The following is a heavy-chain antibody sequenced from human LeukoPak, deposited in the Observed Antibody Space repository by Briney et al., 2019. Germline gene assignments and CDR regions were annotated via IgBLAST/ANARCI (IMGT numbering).Heavy chain of an antibody. D-gene: IGHD1-26*01. CDR1: GLTFKDNG. V-gene: IGHV3-9*01. J-gene: IGHJ6*02. Sequence: GGSLRLSCAATGLTFKDNGMHWVRQPPGKGLKWASSINWNGGGTDYADSVKGRFTISRDNAKNSLYLQLSSLRPEDTALYYCAKHMRATNTYSFFGLDVWGQGTTVTVSS. CDR3: AKHMRATNTYSFFGLDV. CDR2: INWNGGGT.